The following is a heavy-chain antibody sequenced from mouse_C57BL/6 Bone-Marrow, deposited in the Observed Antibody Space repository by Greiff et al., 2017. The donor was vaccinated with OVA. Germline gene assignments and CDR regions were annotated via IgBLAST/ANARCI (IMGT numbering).Heavy chain of an antibody. CDR3: ARGGRDSSGYVGY. J-gene: IGHJ2*01. D-gene: IGHD3-2*02. V-gene: IGHV1-55*01. CDR1: GYTFTSYW. CDR2: IYPGSGST. Sequence: QVQLQQPGAELVKPGASVKMSCKASGYTFTSYWINWVQQRPGQGLEWIGDIYPGSGSTNYNEKFKSKATLTVDTSSSTAYMQLSSLTSEDSAIYYYARGGRDSSGYVGYWGQGTTLTVSS.